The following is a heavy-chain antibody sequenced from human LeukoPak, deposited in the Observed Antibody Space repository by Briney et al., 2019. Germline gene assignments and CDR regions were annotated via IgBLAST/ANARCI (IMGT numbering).Heavy chain of an antibody. CDR1: GFTFSSYA. CDR3: ARDRNPYYYDSSTDAFDI. CDR2: IKQDGSEK. V-gene: IGHV3-7*01. J-gene: IGHJ3*02. D-gene: IGHD3-22*01. Sequence: QPGGSLRLSCAASGFTFSSYAMSWVRQAPGKGLEWVANIKQDGSEKYYVDSVKGRFTISRDNAKNSLYLQMNSLRAEDTAVYYCARDRNPYYYDSSTDAFDIWGQGTMVTVSS.